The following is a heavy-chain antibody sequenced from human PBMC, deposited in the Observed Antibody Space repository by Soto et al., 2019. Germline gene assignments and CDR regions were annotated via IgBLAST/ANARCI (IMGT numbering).Heavy chain of an antibody. CDR1: GGSISSSSYY. V-gene: IGHV4-39*01. D-gene: IGHD1-26*01. CDR3: ARSLVGANNLGFDY. Sequence: SETLSLTCTVSGGSISSSSYYWGWIRQPPGKGLEWIGSIYYSGSTYYNPSLKSRVTISVDTSKNQFSLKLSSVTAADTAVYYCARSLVGANNLGFDYWGQGTLVTVSS. CDR2: IYYSGST. J-gene: IGHJ4*02.